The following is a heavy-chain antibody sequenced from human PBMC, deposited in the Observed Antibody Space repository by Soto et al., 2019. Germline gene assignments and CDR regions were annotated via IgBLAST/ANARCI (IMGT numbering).Heavy chain of an antibody. J-gene: IGHJ4*02. CDR2: INHSGST. V-gene: IGHV4-34*01. D-gene: IGHD2-15*01. CDR3: ARGGVVVAASDDFDY. Sequence: SETLSLTCAVYGGSFSGYYWSWIRQPPGKGLEWIGEINHSGSTNYNPSLKSRVTISVDTSKNQFSLKLSSVTAADTAVYYCARGGVVVAASDDFDYWGQGTLVTVSS. CDR1: GGSFSGYY.